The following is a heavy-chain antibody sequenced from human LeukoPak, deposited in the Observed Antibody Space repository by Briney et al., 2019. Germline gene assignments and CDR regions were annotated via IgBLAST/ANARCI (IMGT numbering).Heavy chain of an antibody. Sequence: PSETLSLTCAVDGGSFSGYYWSWIRQPPGKGRGWIGEINHSGSTNYNPSLKSRVTMSVDTSKNQFSLKLSSVTAADTAVYYCARDICSSTSCYYVNDAFEIWGQGTMVTVSS. CDR3: ARDICSSTSCYYVNDAFEI. CDR1: GGSFSGYY. CDR2: INHSGST. D-gene: IGHD2-2*01. J-gene: IGHJ3*02. V-gene: IGHV4-34*01.